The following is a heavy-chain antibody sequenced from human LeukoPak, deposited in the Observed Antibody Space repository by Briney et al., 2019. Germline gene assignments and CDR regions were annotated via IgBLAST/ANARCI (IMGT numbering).Heavy chain of an antibody. Sequence: GGSLRLSCAASGFTVSSNYMSWVRQAPGKGLEWVSVIYSGGSTYYADSVKGRFTISRDNSKNTLYLQMNSLRAEDTAIYYCAKNGDRGAYCSGGSCYPYYYYYMDVWGKGTTVTISS. CDR2: IYSGGST. J-gene: IGHJ6*03. D-gene: IGHD2-15*01. CDR3: AKNGDRGAYCSGGSCYPYYYYYMDV. V-gene: IGHV3-53*01. CDR1: GFTVSSNY.